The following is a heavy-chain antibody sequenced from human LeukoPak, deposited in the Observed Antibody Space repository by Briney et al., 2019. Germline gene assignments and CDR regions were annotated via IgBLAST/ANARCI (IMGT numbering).Heavy chain of an antibody. V-gene: IGHV3-74*01. D-gene: IGHD1-26*01. CDR1: GFTFSYYW. CDR3: ARAPHGGSGSDPHDAFDI. Sequence: GGSLRLSCAASGFTFSYYWMHWVRQAPGKGLVWVSRIESDGSSTSYADSVKGRFTISRDNAKNTLYLQMNSLRAEDTAVYYCARAPHGGSGSDPHDAFDIWGQGTMVTVSS. J-gene: IGHJ3*02. CDR2: IESDGSST.